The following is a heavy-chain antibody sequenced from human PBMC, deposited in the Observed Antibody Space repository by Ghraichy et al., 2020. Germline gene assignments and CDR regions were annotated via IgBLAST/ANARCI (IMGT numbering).Heavy chain of an antibody. CDR1: GFTFSSYA. D-gene: IGHD1-7*01. V-gene: IGHV3-23*01. CDR3: AKWGWDYPNDH. J-gene: IGHJ4*02. Sequence: GGSLRLSCTASGFTFSSYAMSWVRQAPGKGLEWVSAISGTGDSTYYADSVKGRFTISRDNSKTTLSLQMNSLTDEDTAVYYCAKWGWDYPNDHWGQGTLVTVSS. CDR2: ISGTGDST.